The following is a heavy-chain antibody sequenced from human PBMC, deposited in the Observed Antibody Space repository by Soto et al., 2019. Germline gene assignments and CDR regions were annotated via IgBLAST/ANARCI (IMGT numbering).Heavy chain of an antibody. V-gene: IGHV4-34*01. CDR3: ASIAARPSYYYYYYMDV. CDR1: GGSFSGYY. J-gene: IGHJ6*03. CDR2: INHSGST. D-gene: IGHD6-6*01. Sequence: SETLSLTCAVYGGSFSGYYWSWIRQPPGKGLEWIGEINHSGSTNYNPSLKSRVTISVDTSKNQFSLKLSSVTAADTAVYYCASIAARPSYYYYYYMDVWGKGTTVTVSS.